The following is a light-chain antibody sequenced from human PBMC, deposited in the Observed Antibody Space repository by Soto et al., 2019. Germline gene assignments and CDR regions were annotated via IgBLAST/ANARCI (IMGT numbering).Light chain of an antibody. CDR3: QQYNGYSRT. CDR1: QRISDS. CDR2: DAS. V-gene: IGKV1-5*01. Sequence: NPMSQSPSTLSASVGHRVTITCRASQRISDSVAWYQQKPGKAPYLLISDASSVERGVPSRFSGSGSGTEFTLTISSMQPDDFATYYCQQYNGYSRTFGQGTKVDIK. J-gene: IGKJ1*01.